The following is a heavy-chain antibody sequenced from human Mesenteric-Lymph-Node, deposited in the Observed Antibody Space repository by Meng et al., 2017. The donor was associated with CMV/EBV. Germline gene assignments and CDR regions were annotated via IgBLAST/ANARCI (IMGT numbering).Heavy chain of an antibody. J-gene: IGHJ6*02. V-gene: IGHV3-9*03. CDR3: AKDRGDYYYGLDV. Sequence: RFSCVASGFTFEDYAMHWVRQAPGKGLEWVSGISRKSDRIGYANSVKGRFTISRDDAKNSLYLQMDSLRPEDMGLYFCAKDRGDYYYGLDVWGQGTTVTVSS. D-gene: IGHD3-16*01. CDR2: ISRKSDRI. CDR1: GFTFEDYA.